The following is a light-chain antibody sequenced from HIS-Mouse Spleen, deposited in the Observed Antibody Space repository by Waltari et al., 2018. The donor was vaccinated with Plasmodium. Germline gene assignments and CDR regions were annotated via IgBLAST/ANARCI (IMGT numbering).Light chain of an antibody. V-gene: IGKV3-15*01. CDR1: HSISSN. J-gene: IGKJ3*01. CDR2: GAS. CDR3: QQYNNWSFT. Sequence: EIVMTQSPATLSVSPGEGATLSCRASHSISSNLSWYQQKPGQAPRLLIYGASTRATGIPARFSGSGSGTEFTLTISSLQSEDFAVYYCQQYNNWSFTFGPGTKVEIK.